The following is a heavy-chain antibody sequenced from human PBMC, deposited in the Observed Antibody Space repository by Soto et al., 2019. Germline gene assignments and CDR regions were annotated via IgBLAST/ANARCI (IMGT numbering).Heavy chain of an antibody. V-gene: IGHV4-34*01. J-gene: IGHJ5*02. CDR3: ARGPQGQIVGRNWFDP. CDR1: SGSFSGYY. CDR2: INHSGST. D-gene: IGHD3-16*02. Sequence: PSETLSLTCAVYSGSFSGYYWSWIRQPPGKGLEWIGEINHSGSTNYNPSLKSRVTISVDTSKNQFSLKLSSVTAADTAVYYCARGPQGQIVGRNWFDPWGQGTLVTVSS.